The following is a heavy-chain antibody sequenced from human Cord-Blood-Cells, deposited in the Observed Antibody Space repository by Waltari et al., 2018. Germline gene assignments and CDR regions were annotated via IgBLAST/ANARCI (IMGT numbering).Heavy chain of an antibody. D-gene: IGHD1-7*01. V-gene: IGHV4-34*01. J-gene: IGHJ4*02. CDR1: GGSFSGYY. CDR3: ARGVIKIIGWNLKYYFDY. CDR2: INHSGST. Sequence: QVQLQQGGAGLLKPSETLSLTCAVYGGSFSGYYWCWIGQPPGKGLEWMGEINHSGSTNYNPSLKSRVTISVDTSKNQFSLKLSSVTAADTAVYYCARGVIKIIGWNLKYYFDYWGQGTLVTVSS.